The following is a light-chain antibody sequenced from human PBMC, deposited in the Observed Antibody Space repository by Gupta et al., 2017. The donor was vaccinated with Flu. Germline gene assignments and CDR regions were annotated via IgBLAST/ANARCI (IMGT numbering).Light chain of an antibody. V-gene: IGLV1-44*01. J-gene: IGLJ1*01. CDR2: SNN. CDR3: AAWDDGLNVYD. CDR1: NSKIGSTP. Sequence: VXTXPPSASXTPGQRVTIXXSXSNSKIGSTPVNWYQQPPGMAPKFLIYSNNQRPSGVPDRFSGSKSGTSASLDISGLQSEDEADYYCAAWDDGLNVYDFGTGTKVTVL.